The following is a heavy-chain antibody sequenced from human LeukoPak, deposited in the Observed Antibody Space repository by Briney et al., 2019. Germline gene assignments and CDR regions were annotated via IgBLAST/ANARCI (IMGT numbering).Heavy chain of an antibody. V-gene: IGHV1-18*01. Sequence: ASVKVSCKASGYTFTSYGISWVRQAPGQGLEWMGWVSAYNGNTNYAQKLQGRVTMTTDTSTSTAYMELRSLRSDDTAVYYCARERGSGSWYVGNYYYYYMDVWGKGTTVTVSS. CDR2: VSAYNGNT. D-gene: IGHD6-13*01. CDR1: GYTFTSYG. CDR3: ARERGSGSWYVGNYYYYYMDV. J-gene: IGHJ6*03.